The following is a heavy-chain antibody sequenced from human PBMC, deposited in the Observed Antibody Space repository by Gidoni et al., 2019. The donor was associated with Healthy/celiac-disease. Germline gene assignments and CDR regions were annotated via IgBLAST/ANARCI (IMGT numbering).Heavy chain of an antibody. CDR3: ARRTPGGCGWTFDY. J-gene: IGHJ4*02. D-gene: IGHD6-19*01. CDR2: LYYTGRT. Sequence: QLQLQESGPGQVKPSETLSLTCSVSGGSISDTVYYWGWVRQPPGKGREWIGSLYYTGRTYYNPSLKSRVTISVDTSKNQFSVNLNSVTAADPAVYYCARRTPGGCGWTFDYWGQGTLVTVSS. CDR1: GGSISDTVYY. V-gene: IGHV4-39*01.